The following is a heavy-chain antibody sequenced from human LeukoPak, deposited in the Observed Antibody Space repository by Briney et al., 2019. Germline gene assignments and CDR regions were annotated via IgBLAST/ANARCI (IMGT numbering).Heavy chain of an antibody. CDR2: INWNGGST. CDR3: ARVGRNSGRPLDY. D-gene: IGHD1-26*01. CDR1: GFTFDDYG. Sequence: GGSLRLSCSASGFTFDDYGMSWVRQAPGKGLEGVSGINWNGGSTGYADALKGRFTISRDNAKHSLHLQINSLRAEDTALYHCARVGRNSGRPLDYWGQGTLVTVSS. J-gene: IGHJ4*02. V-gene: IGHV3-20*01.